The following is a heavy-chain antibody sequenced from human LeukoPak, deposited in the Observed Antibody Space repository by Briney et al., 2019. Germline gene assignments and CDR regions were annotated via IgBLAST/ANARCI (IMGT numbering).Heavy chain of an antibody. V-gene: IGHV4-59*01. D-gene: IGHD3-3*01. J-gene: IGHJ5*02. CDR1: GGSISSYY. CDR2: IYYSGST. CDR3: ARVYRSRITIFGVVIIPSWFDP. Sequence: SETLSLTCTVAGGSISSYYWSWIRQPPGKGLEWIGYIYYSGSTNYNPSLKSRVTISVDTSKNQFSLKLSSVTAADTAVYYCARVYRSRITIFGVVIIPSWFDPWGQGTLVTVSS.